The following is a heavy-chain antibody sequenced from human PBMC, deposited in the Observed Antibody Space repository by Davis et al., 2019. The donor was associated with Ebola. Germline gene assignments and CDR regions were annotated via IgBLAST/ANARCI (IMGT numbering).Heavy chain of an antibody. CDR1: GITFSGYA. CDR2: IASGYTYT. D-gene: IGHD3-10*01. J-gene: IGHJ5*02. CDR3: AREGRGSAIDL. V-gene: IGHV3-11*06. Sequence: GGSLRLSCAASGITFSGYAISWVRQAPGKGLEWVSYIASGYTYTNYADSVKGRFTISRDNARDTLFLQMTSLRDEDTAIYYCAREGRGSAIDLWGQGTLVTVSS.